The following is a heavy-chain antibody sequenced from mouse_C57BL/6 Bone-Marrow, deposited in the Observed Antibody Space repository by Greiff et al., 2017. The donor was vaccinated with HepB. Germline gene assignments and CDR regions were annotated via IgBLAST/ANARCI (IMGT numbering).Heavy chain of an antibody. CDR2: INPSSGYT. V-gene: IGHV1-4*01. CDR1: GYTFTSYT. Sequence: VQGVESGAELARPGASVKMSCKASGYTFTSYTMHWVKQRPGRGLEWIGYINPSSGYTKYNQKFKDKATLTADKSSSTAYMQLSSLTSEDSAVYYCARGQLRLLPWFAYWGQGTLVTVSA. J-gene: IGHJ3*01. CDR3: ARGQLRLLPWFAY. D-gene: IGHD3-2*02.